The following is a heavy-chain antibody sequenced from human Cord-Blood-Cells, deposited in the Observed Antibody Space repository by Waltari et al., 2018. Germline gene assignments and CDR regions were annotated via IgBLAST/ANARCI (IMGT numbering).Heavy chain of an antibody. D-gene: IGHD6-13*01. CDR3: ASEVAAAGTGDY. Sequence: VHLVQSGAEVNNSEAPVKVSCTASGFTVPSSALHSFRQAPGQRLEWMGWINAGNGNTKYSQKFQGRVTITRDTSASTAYMELSSLRSEDTAVYYCASEVAAAGTGDYWGQGTLVTVSS. CDR1: GFTVPSSA. CDR2: INAGNGNT. J-gene: IGHJ4*02. V-gene: IGHV1-3*01.